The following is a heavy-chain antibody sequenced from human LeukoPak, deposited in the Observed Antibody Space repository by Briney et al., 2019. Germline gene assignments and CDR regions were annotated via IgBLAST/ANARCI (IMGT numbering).Heavy chain of an antibody. CDR2: IYHSGST. V-gene: IGHV4-30-2*01. J-gene: IGHJ4*02. Sequence: SETLSLTCSVSGGSISGYSWSWIRQPPGKGLEWIGYIYHSGSTYYNPSLKSRVTISVDRSKNQFSLKLSSVTAADTAVYYCARAYYYDSSGYYYFDYWGQGTLVTVSS. CDR1: GGSISGYS. CDR3: ARAYYYDSSGYYYFDY. D-gene: IGHD3-22*01.